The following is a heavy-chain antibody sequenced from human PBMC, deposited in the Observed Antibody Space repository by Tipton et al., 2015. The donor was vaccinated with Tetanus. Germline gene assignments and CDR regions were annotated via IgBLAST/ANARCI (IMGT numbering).Heavy chain of an antibody. V-gene: IGHV3-21*01. Sequence: SLRLSCAASGFTLSRYTLNWVRQAPGKGLEWVSSISSSSRYIYYADWVKGRFTISRDNAKNSLYLQMISLRAEDTAVYSRARGMAEASNCGGDCYSDYWGQGTLVTVSSGMDVWGQGTTVTVSS. J-gene: IGHJ6*02. CDR1: GFTLSRYT. CDR2: ISSSSRYI. D-gene: IGHD2-21*02. CDR3: ARGMAEASNCGGDCYSDYWGQGTLVTVSSGMDV.